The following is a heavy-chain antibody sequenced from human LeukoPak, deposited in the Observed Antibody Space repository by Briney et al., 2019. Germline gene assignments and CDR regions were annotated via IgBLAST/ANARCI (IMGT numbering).Heavy chain of an antibody. V-gene: IGHV4-38-2*02. CDR3: VRYCRSTTCYTRAVDH. CDR1: GYSITSGYN. Sequence: PSETLSLTCTVSGYSITSGYNWAWIRQPPGKVLEWIGSIYHSGSAYYNPSLKSRVTISVDTSKNQFSLKLSSVTAADTAVYYCVRYCRSTTCYTRAVDHWGQGTLVTVSS. J-gene: IGHJ4*02. D-gene: IGHD2-2*02. CDR2: IYHSGSA.